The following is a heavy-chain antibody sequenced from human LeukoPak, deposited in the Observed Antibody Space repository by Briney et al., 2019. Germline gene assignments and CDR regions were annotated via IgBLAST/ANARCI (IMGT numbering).Heavy chain of an antibody. V-gene: IGHV1-69*13. CDR1: GGTFSSYA. Sequence: ASVKVSCKASGGTFSSYAISWVRQAPGQGLEWMGGIIPIFGTANYAQKFQGRVTITADESTSTAYMELSSLRSEDTAVYYCARGKIKGDAFDIWGQGTMVTVSS. CDR3: ARGKIKGDAFDI. CDR2: IIPIFGTA. J-gene: IGHJ3*02.